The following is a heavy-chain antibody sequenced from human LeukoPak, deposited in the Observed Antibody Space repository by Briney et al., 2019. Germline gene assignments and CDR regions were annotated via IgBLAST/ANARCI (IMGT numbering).Heavy chain of an antibody. J-gene: IGHJ4*02. Sequence: GGSLRLSCTASGFTFGDYAMSWVRQAPGKGLEWVGFIRSKAYGGTTEYAASVKGRFTISRDDSKSIAYLQMNSLKTEDTAVYYCTRFISQLLYNYWGQGTLVTVPS. CDR1: GFTFGDYA. CDR2: IRSKAYGGTT. V-gene: IGHV3-49*04. CDR3: TRFISQLLYNY. D-gene: IGHD2-2*02.